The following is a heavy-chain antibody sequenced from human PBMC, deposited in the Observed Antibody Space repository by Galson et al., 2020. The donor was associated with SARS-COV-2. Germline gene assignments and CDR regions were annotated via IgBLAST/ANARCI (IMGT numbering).Heavy chain of an antibody. Sequence: TLSLTCTVSGDSISSGSFDWSWIRQPAGKGLEWIGRIHTSGSTNYNPSLKSRVTISLDKSKNQFSLKLSSVTAADTAVYYCARDRSLDYYGSADWFDPWGQGTLVTVSS. D-gene: IGHD3-10*01. CDR3: ARDRSLDYYGSADWFDP. CDR2: IHTSGST. CDR1: GDSISSGSFD. J-gene: IGHJ5*02. V-gene: IGHV4-61*02.